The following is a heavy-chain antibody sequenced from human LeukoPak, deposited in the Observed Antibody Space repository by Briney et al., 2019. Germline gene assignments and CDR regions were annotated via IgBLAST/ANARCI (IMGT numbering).Heavy chain of an antibody. CDR3: AKSRYDFWSGGDY. Sequence: GGSLRLSCAASGFTFSTYAMSWVRQAPGKGLDWVSTISDSGGSTYYADSEKGRFTISRDNSKNTLYLQMNSLRVEDTAIYYCAKSRYDFWSGGDYWGQGTLVTVSS. CDR1: GFTFSTYA. V-gene: IGHV3-23*01. D-gene: IGHD3-3*01. J-gene: IGHJ4*02. CDR2: ISDSGGST.